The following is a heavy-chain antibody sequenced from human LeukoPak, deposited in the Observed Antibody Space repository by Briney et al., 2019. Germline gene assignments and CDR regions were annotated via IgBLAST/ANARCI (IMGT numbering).Heavy chain of an antibody. CDR3: ASLPLAAAGNYYYGMDV. Sequence: ASVKVSCKASGYTFTSNYIHWVRQAPGQGLEWMGMIYPRDGSTSYAQKFQGRVTVTRDTSTSTVYMELNSLRSEDTAVYYCASLPLAAAGNYYYGMDVWGQGTTVTVSS. J-gene: IGHJ6*02. CDR1: GYTFTSNY. D-gene: IGHD6-13*01. CDR2: IYPRDGST. V-gene: IGHV1-46*01.